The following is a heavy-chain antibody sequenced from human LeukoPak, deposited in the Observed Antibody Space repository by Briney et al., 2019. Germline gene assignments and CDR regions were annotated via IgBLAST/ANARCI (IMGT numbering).Heavy chain of an antibody. CDR3: TKGDGGYYPIDN. D-gene: IGHD1-26*01. J-gene: IGHJ4*02. V-gene: IGHV3-23*01. Sequence: PGASLRLFCAASGFTFSKNGMSWVHQAPGKGLEWVSTVNDNGANTHYAASVKGRFTISRDNSRNTLLLEMNSLRADDTALYYCTKGDGGYYPIDNWGQGTLVIVPS. CDR1: GFTFSKNG. CDR2: VNDNGANT.